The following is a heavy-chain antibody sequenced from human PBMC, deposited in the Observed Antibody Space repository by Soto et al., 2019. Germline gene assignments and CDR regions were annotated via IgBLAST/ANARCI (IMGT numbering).Heavy chain of an antibody. Sequence: QVQLQESGPGLVKPSQTLSLTCTVSGGSISSGGYYWSWIRQHPGKGLEWIGYIYCSGSTYYNPSIHRRVTISVDTSKNQFSLKLSSVTAADTAVYYCAMSPPTVTTNFDYWGQGTLVTVSS. D-gene: IGHD4-17*01. CDR3: AMSPPTVTTNFDY. CDR2: IYCSGST. V-gene: IGHV4-31*03. J-gene: IGHJ4*02. CDR1: GGSISSGGYY.